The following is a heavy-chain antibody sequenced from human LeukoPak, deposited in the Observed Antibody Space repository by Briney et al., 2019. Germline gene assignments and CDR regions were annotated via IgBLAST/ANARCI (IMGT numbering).Heavy chain of an antibody. CDR1: GYTFTSYG. Sequence: ASVKVSCKASGYTFTSYGISWVRQAPGQGLEWMGWISAYNGNTNYAQKLQGRVTMTTDTSTSTAYMELSSLRSEDTAVYYCATLPNYYDSSGYAYYFDYWGQGTLVTVSS. D-gene: IGHD3-22*01. CDR2: ISAYNGNT. CDR3: ATLPNYYDSSGYAYYFDY. V-gene: IGHV1-18*01. J-gene: IGHJ4*02.